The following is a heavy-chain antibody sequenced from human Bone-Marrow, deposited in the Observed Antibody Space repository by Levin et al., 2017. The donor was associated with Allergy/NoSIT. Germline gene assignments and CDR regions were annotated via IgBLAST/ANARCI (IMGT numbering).Heavy chain of an antibody. D-gene: IGHD3-10*01. V-gene: IGHV3-9*01. Sequence: SLKISCAASGFTFDDYAMHWVRQAPGKGLEWVSSISWDSVNIGYAGSVKGRFTISRDNAKNSPYLQMNSLRAEDTDLYYCAKEKYYGSGSFFYYLGMDVWGRGTTVTVSS. CDR1: GFTFDDYA. CDR3: AKEKYYGSGSFFYYLGMDV. J-gene: IGHJ6*02. CDR2: ISWDSVNI.